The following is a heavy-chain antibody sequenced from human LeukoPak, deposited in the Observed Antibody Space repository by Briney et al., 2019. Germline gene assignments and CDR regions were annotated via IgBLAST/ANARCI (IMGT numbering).Heavy chain of an antibody. J-gene: IGHJ4*02. D-gene: IGHD5-18*01. Sequence: GGSLRLSCAASGFTFSSYGMHWVRQAPGKGLEWVAVISYDGSNKYYADSVKGRFTISRDNSKNTLYLQMNSPRAEDTAVYYCAKASSASGYSYGRDYFDYWGQGTLVTVSS. V-gene: IGHV3-30*18. CDR2: ISYDGSNK. CDR3: AKASSASGYSYGRDYFDY. CDR1: GFTFSSYG.